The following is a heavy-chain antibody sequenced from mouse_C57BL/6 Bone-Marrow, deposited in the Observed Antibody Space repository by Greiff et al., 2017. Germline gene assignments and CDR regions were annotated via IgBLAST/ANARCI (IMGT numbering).Heavy chain of an antibody. CDR2: IYPRSGNT. D-gene: IGHD2-5*01. CDR3: VPTIVTTRGYYFDY. Sequence: SGAELARPGASVKLSCKASGYTFTSYGISWVKQRTGQGLEWIGEIYPRSGNTYYNEKFKGKATLTADKSSSTAYMELRSLTSEDSAVYFCVPTIVTTRGYYFDYWGQGTTLTVSS. CDR1: GYTFTSYG. V-gene: IGHV1-81*01. J-gene: IGHJ2*01.